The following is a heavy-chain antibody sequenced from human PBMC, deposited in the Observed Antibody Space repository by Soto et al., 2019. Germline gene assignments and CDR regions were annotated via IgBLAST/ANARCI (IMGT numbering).Heavy chain of an antibody. D-gene: IGHD1-1*01. Sequence: PXATLSLTCTVSGASISGFYWSWIRKSAGKGLEWIGRIYATGTTDYNPSLKSRVMMSVDTSKKQFSLKLRSVTAADTAVYYCVRDGTKTLRDWFDPWGQGTLVTVSS. CDR3: VRDGTKTLRDWFDP. CDR2: IYATGTT. V-gene: IGHV4-4*07. CDR1: GASISGFY. J-gene: IGHJ5*02.